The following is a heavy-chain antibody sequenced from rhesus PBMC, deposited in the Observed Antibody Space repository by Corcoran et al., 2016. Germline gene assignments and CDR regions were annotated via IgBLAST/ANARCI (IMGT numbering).Heavy chain of an antibody. Sequence: EVQLVESGGDLVQPGGSLRLSCAASGFTFSSYGMSWVRQAPGKGLEWVSYISNGGGSTYDADSVKGRFTISRDNSKNTLSLQMNSLRAEDTAVYYCARLYSGSWNVLDYWGQGVLVTVSS. CDR1: GFTFSSYG. CDR3: ARLYSGSWNVLDY. CDR2: ISNGGGST. J-gene: IGHJ4*01. V-gene: IGHV3S5*01. D-gene: IGHD6-25*01.